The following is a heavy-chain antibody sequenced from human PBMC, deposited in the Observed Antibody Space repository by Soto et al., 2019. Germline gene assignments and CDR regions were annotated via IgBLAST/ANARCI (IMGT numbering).Heavy chain of an antibody. CDR1: GGSISICDYY. CDR2: IYYSGST. D-gene: IGHD3-10*01. Sequence: SLTSALSGGSISICDYYWSWIRQPPGKGLEWIGYIYYSGSTYYNPSLKSRVTISVDTSKNQFSLKLSSVTAADTAVYYCARSKTILLWFGELFDYFDYWGQGTLVTVSS. CDR3: ARSKTILLWFGELFDYFDY. J-gene: IGHJ4*02. V-gene: IGHV4-30-4*01.